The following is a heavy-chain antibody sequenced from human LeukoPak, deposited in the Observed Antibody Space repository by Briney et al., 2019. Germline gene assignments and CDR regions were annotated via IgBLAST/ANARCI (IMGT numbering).Heavy chain of an antibody. D-gene: IGHD2-2*02. CDR3: ARGPLGYCSSTSCYTRYSSSWKNYYYYGMDV. CDR2: INHSGST. Sequence: ASETLSLTCAVYGGSFSGYYWSWIRQPPGKGLEWIGEINHSGSTNYNPSLKSRVTISVDTSKNQFSLKLSSVTAADTAVYYCARGPLGYCSSTSCYTRYSSSWKNYYYYGMDVWGQGTTVTVSS. CDR1: GGSFSGYY. J-gene: IGHJ6*02. V-gene: IGHV4-34*01.